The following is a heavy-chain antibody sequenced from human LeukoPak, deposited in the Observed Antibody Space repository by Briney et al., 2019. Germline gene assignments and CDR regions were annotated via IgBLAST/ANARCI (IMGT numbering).Heavy chain of an antibody. Sequence: GGSLRLSCAASGFTFSSYGMHWVRQAPGKGLEWVANIKQDGSEKYYVDSVKGRFTISRDNAKNSLYLQMNSLRAEDTAVYYYARYLKAAAGTRYYFDYWGQGTLVTVSS. CDR2: IKQDGSEK. D-gene: IGHD6-13*01. CDR3: ARYLKAAAGTRYYFDY. V-gene: IGHV3-7*01. J-gene: IGHJ4*02. CDR1: GFTFSSYG.